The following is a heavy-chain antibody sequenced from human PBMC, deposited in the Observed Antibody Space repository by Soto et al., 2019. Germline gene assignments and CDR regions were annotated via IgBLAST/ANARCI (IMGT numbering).Heavy chain of an antibody. D-gene: IGHD5-12*01. CDR2: IYYSGST. V-gene: IGHV4-59*01. J-gene: IGHJ6*02. CDR1: GGSISSYY. Sequence: QVQLQESGPGLVKPSETLSLTCTVSGGSISSYYWSWIRQPPGKGLEWIGYIYYSGSTNYNPSLKRRVTRSVDTSKNRFSLKLSSVTAADTAVYYCARGRDGYNTLYYYYYYGMDVWGQGTTVTVSS. CDR3: ARGRDGYNTLYYYYYYGMDV.